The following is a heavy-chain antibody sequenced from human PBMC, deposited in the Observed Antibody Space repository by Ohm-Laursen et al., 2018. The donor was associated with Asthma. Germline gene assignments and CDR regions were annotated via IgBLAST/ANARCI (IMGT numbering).Heavy chain of an antibody. V-gene: IGHV3-21*01. CDR1: GFTFSSYS. D-gene: IGHD1-26*01. CDR2: ISTASTFI. CDR3: ARIGPEWELPGREYSLHH. Sequence: SLRLSCSASGFTFSSYSMNWVRQVPGKGLEWVASISTASTFIYYADSVWGRFTTSRDNAKNSVYLQMNSLRAEDTALYYCARIGPEWELPGREYSLHHWGEGTLVTVSS. J-gene: IGHJ1*01.